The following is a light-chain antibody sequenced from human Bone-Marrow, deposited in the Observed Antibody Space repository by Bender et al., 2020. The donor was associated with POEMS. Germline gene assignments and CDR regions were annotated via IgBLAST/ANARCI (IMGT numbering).Light chain of an antibody. CDR2: EVR. CDR3: ASYTSSSTWV. Sequence: QSALTQPASVSGSPGQSITISCTGTASDIGTFNYVSWYQQYPGKAPKLLISEVRNRPSAISSRFSGSKSDNMASLTIAGLQTEDEADYYCASYTSSSTWVFGGGTKLTVL. J-gene: IGLJ3*02. V-gene: IGLV2-14*01. CDR1: ASDIGTFNY.